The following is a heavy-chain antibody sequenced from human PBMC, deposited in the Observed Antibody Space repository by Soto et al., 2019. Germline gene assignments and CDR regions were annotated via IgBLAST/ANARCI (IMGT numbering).Heavy chain of an antibody. CDR3: AKELEYSGCPGRGKYYYGMDV. D-gene: IGHD5-12*01. Sequence: GGSLILSCAASGFTFSSYGMHWVRQAPGKGQEWVAVISYDGSNKYYADSVKGRFTISRDNSKNTLYLQMNSLRAEDTAVYYCAKELEYSGCPGRGKYYYGMDVWGQGTTVTVSS. J-gene: IGHJ6*02. CDR2: ISYDGSNK. CDR1: GFTFSSYG. V-gene: IGHV3-30*18.